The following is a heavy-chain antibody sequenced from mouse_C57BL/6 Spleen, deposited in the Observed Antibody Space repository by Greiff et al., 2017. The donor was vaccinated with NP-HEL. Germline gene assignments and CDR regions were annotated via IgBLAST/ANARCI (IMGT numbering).Heavy chain of an antibody. D-gene: IGHD1-3*01. CDR3: ARRGSSLGY. V-gene: IGHV1-50*01. CDR1: GYTFTSYW. Sequence: VQLQQPGAELVKPGASVKLSCKASGYTFTSYWMQWVKQRPGQGLEWIGEIDPSDSYTNYNQKFKGKATLTVDTSSSTAYMQLSSLTSEDSAVYYCARRGSSLGYWGQGTTLTVSS. CDR2: IDPSDSYT. J-gene: IGHJ2*01.